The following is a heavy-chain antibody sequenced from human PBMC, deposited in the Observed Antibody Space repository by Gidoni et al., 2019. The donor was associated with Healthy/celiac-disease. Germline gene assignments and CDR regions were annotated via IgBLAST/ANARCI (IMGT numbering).Heavy chain of an antibody. CDR2: IYYSGST. CDR3: AGLDDYYYYMDV. Sequence: QLQLQESGPGLVKPSETLSLTCPVSGGSISSSSYYWGWIRQPPGKGLEWIGSIYYSGSTYYNPSLKSRVTISVDTSKNQFSLKLSSVTAADTAVYYCAGLDDYYYYMDVWGKGTTVTVSS. V-gene: IGHV4-39*01. J-gene: IGHJ6*03. CDR1: GGSISSSSYY.